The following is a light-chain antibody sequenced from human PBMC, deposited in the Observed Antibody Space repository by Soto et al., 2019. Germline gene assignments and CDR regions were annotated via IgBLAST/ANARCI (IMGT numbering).Light chain of an antibody. Sequence: QSALTQPASVSGSPGQSITISCTGTSSDIGAYSFVSWYQQHPGKAPKLMLYDVNIRPSGVSNRFSGSKSGNTASLTISGLQAEDEADYYCTSWTTSNTMIFGGGTKLTVL. CDR3: TSWTTSNTMI. J-gene: IGLJ2*01. V-gene: IGLV2-14*03. CDR2: DVN. CDR1: SSDIGAYSF.